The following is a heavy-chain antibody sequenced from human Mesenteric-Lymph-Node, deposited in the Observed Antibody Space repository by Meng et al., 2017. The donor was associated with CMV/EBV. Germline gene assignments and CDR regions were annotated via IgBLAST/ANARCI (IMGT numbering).Heavy chain of an antibody. Sequence: SISSSNWWSWVRQPPGKGLEWIGEIYHSGSTNYNPSLKSRVTISVDKSKNQFSLKLSSVTAADTAVYYCARGEYYYDSSGYLNWFDPWGQGTLVTVSS. J-gene: IGHJ5*02. CDR3: ARGEYYYDSSGYLNWFDP. V-gene: IGHV4-4*02. D-gene: IGHD3-22*01. CDR2: IYHSGST. CDR1: SISSSNW.